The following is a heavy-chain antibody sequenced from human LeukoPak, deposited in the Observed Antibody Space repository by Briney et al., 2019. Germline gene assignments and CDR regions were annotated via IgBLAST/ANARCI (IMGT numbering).Heavy chain of an antibody. D-gene: IGHD3-10*02. Sequence: PGGSLRLSCEASGFTFSNHGMNWVRQAPGKGLEWVAFTPDSGSARYYADSEKGRFSVSRDNAKNSVYLQMNSLRPEDTARYYCARGSVLGYYFEYWGQGTLVTVSS. J-gene: IGHJ4*02. CDR2: TPDSGSAR. CDR1: GFTFSNHG. CDR3: ARGSVLGYYFEY. V-gene: IGHV3-48*03.